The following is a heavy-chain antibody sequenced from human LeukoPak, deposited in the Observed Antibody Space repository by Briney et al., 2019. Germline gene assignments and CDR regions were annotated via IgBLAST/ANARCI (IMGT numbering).Heavy chain of an antibody. J-gene: IGHJ6*03. Sequence: SETLSLTCAVSGGSISSYYWSWIRQPPGKGLEWIGYLYYSGSTNYNPSLKSRVTISVDTSKNQFSLKLSSVTAADTAVYYCARYSNYGDYYYYYMDVWGKGTTVTVSS. D-gene: IGHD4-11*01. CDR3: ARYSNYGDYYYYYMDV. CDR1: GGSISSYY. V-gene: IGHV4-59*01. CDR2: LYYSGST.